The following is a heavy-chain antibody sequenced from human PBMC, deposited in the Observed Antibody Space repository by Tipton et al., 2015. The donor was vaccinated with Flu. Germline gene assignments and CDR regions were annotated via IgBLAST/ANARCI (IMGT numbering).Heavy chain of an antibody. V-gene: IGHV1-2*02. J-gene: IGHJ4*02. CDR1: GYTFTGYY. Sequence: QLVQSGAEVKKPGASVKVSCKASGYTFTGYYMHWVRQAPGQGLEWMGWINPNSGGTNYAQKFQGRVTMTRDTSISTAYMELSRLRSGDTAVYYCARVGYSYGYEPHFDYWGQGTLVTVSS. CDR3: ARVGYSYGYEPHFDY. CDR2: INPNSGGT. D-gene: IGHD5-18*01.